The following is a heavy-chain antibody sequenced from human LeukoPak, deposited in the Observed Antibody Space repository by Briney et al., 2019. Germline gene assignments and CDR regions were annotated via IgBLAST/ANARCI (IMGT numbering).Heavy chain of an antibody. D-gene: IGHD1-26*01. J-gene: IGHJ5*01. V-gene: IGHV3-33*06. CDR3: AKDRGSYSTTADS. CDR2: IWYDGTNK. CDR1: GFTFSDYG. Sequence: GRSLRLSCAASGFTFSDYGIHWVRQAPGKGLEWVAVIWYDGTNKYYGDSVKGRFTISRDNSRNTLYLQMNSLRAEDTAVYYCAKDRGSYSTTADSWGQGTLVTVSS.